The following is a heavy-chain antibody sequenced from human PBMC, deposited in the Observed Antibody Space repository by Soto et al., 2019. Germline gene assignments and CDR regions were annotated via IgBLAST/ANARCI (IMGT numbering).Heavy chain of an antibody. Sequence: GGSLRLSCAASGFTFSSYAMHWVRQAPGKGLEWVAVISYDGSNKYYADSVKGRFTISRDNSKNTLYLQMNSLRAEDTAVYYCARDPPRYSSGWSLNFDYWGQGTLVTVSS. CDR1: GFTFSSYA. CDR3: ARDPPRYSSGWSLNFDY. CDR2: ISYDGSNK. J-gene: IGHJ4*02. D-gene: IGHD6-19*01. V-gene: IGHV3-30-3*01.